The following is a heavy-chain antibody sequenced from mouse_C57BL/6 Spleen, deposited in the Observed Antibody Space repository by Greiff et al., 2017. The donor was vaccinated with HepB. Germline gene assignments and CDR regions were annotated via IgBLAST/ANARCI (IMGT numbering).Heavy chain of an antibody. V-gene: IGHV5-4*01. CDR2: ISDGGSYT. J-gene: IGHJ4*01. CDR3: ARSDYDGGAMDY. CDR1: GFTFSSYA. D-gene: IGHD2-4*01. Sequence: EVQGVESGGGLVKPGGSLKLSCAASGFTFSSYAMSWVRQTPEKRLEWVATISDGGSYTYYPDNVKGRFTISRDNAKNNLYLQMSHLKSEDTAMYYCARSDYDGGAMDYWGQGTSVTVSS.